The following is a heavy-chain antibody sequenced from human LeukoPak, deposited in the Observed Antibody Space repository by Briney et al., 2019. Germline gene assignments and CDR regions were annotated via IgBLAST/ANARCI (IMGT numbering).Heavy chain of an antibody. J-gene: IGHJ4*02. CDR2: IRYDGSTK. Sequence: GGSLRLSCAVSGFIFTDFRMHWVRQAPGKGLEWVAFIRYDGSTKYYVDSVKGRFTISRDNSKNMLFLQMNSLRGEDTAVYYCAKEGTASKPSDLDYWGQGTLVTVSS. CDR3: AKEGTASKPSDLDY. D-gene: IGHD1/OR15-1a*01. V-gene: IGHV3-30*02. CDR1: GFIFTDFR.